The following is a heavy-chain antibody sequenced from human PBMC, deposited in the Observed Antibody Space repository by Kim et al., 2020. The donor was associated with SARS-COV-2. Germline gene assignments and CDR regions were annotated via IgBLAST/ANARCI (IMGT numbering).Heavy chain of an antibody. CDR1: GYIFTTYA. D-gene: IGHD2-2*01. CDR2: INTNTGNP. J-gene: IGHJ6*02. V-gene: IGHV7-4-1*02. CDR3: ARAGAAADLHHFYGMDV. Sequence: ASVKVSCKASGYIFTTYAMNWVRQAPGQGLEWMGWINTNTGNPTYGQVFTGRFVFSLDTSVSTAYLQISRLRAEDTAVYYCARAGAAADLHHFYGMDVWGQGTAVTVSS.